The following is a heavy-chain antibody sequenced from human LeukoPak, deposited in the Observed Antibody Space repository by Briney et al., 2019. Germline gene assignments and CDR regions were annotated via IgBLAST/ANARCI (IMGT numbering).Heavy chain of an antibody. Sequence: GGSLRLSCAASGFTFSSYAMSWVRQAPGKGLEWVSDISGSGGSTYYADSVKGRFTISRDNSKNTLYLQMNSLRAEDTAVYYCAKRIQSAMATGYWGQGTLVTVSS. CDR3: AKRIQSAMATGY. D-gene: IGHD5-18*01. V-gene: IGHV3-23*01. J-gene: IGHJ4*02. CDR1: GFTFSSYA. CDR2: ISGSGGST.